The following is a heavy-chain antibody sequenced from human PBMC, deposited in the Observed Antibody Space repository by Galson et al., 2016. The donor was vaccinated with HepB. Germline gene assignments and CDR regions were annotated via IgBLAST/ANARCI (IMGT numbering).Heavy chain of an antibody. CDR3: ARGGIAVAVFDY. J-gene: IGHJ4*02. CDR1: GFTFSSYT. Sequence: SLRLSCAASGFTFSSYTMHWVRQAPGKGLEWVAVISYDGSNKYYADSVKGRFTISRDNSKNTPYLQMNSLKAEDTAVYYCARGGIAVAVFDYWGQGTLVTVSS. D-gene: IGHD6-19*01. CDR2: ISYDGSNK. V-gene: IGHV3-30*04.